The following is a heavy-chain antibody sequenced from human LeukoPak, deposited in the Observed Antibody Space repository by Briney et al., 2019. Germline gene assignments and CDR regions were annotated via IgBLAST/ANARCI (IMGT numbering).Heavy chain of an antibody. Sequence: SETVSLTCTVSGASIISDTYYWGWIRQPPGKGLEWIGSIYYSGSTYYSPSLKSRVTMSVDTSTNQFSLKLISVTAADTALYYCARNFYASSGYYLDDFYFDFWGQGTLVTVSS. D-gene: IGHD3-22*01. CDR2: IYYSGST. CDR3: ARNFYASSGYYLDDFYFDF. CDR1: GASIISDTYY. J-gene: IGHJ4*02. V-gene: IGHV4-39*07.